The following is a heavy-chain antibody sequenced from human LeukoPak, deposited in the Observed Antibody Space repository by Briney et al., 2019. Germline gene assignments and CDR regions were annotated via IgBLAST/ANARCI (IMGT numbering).Heavy chain of an antibody. CDR3: ASNSFDYYGSGSYSVDY. J-gene: IGHJ4*02. Sequence: PSETLSLTCAVYGGSFSGYYWSWIRQPPGKGLEWIGEINHSGSTNYNPSLKSRVTISVDTSKNQFSLKLSSVTAADTAVYYCASNSFDYYGSGSYSVDYWGQGTLVTVSS. D-gene: IGHD3-10*01. CDR2: INHSGST. V-gene: IGHV4-34*01. CDR1: GGSFSGYY.